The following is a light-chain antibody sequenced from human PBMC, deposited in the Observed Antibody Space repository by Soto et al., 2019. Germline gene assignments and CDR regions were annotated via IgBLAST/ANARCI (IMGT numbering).Light chain of an antibody. Sequence: AIPLTQSPSSLSASVGDRVTITCRASQGISSALAWYQQKPGKAPKLLIYDASSLESGVPSRFSGSGSGTDFTLTISSLQPEDFATYYCQQFNSQITFGPGTKVDIK. V-gene: IGKV1-13*02. CDR1: QGISSA. CDR3: QQFNSQIT. CDR2: DAS. J-gene: IGKJ3*01.